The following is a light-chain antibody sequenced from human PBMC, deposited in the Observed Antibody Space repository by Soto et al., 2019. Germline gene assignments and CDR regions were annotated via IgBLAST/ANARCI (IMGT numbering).Light chain of an antibody. Sequence: QSALTQPASVSGSPGQSITISCTGTSSDVGNYNLVSWYQQHPGKAPKVMIYEVSKRPSGVSSRFSGSKSGNTASLTISGNQAEDEADYYCCSYGGSVVFGGGTKLTVL. V-gene: IGLV2-23*02. CDR1: SSDVGNYNL. CDR2: EVS. CDR3: CSYGGSVV. J-gene: IGLJ2*01.